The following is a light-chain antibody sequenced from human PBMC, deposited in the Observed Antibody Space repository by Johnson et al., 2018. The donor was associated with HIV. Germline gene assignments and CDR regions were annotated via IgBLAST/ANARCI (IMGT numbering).Light chain of an antibody. CDR2: EDN. CDR1: VSNIESYF. J-gene: IGLJ1*01. CDR3: GIWDVYLSPLYV. Sequence: QSVLTQPPSVSAAPGQTVNISCSGNVSNIESYFVSWYQQLPGAAPTLLIYEDNKRPSGIPALFSGSKSGATVTLGITGLQNGDEADYYCGIWDVYLSPLYVFGTGTTITV. V-gene: IGLV1-51*02.